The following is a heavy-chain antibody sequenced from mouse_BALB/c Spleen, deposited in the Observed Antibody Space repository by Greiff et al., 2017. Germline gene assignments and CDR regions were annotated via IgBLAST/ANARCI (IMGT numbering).Heavy chain of an antibody. J-gene: IGHJ4*01. CDR3: VIRYYYGSSDAMDY. CDR2: IWTGGGT. CDR1: GFSLTSYD. D-gene: IGHD1-1*01. Sequence: VQLQQSGPGLVAPSQSLSITCTVSGFSLTSYDISWIRQPPGKGLEWLGVIWTGGGTNYNSAFMSRLSISKDNSKSQVFLKMNSLQTDDTAIYYCVIRYYYGSSDAMDYWGQGTSVTVSS. V-gene: IGHV2-9-2*01.